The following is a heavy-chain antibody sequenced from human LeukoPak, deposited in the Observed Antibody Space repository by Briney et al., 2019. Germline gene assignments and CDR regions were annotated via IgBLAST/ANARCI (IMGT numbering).Heavy chain of an antibody. CDR2: ISGSGNGGSI. V-gene: IGHV3-64D*06. CDR3: VKDFGRVRGTPDS. CDR1: GFVFSIYT. J-gene: IGHJ4*02. Sequence: GGSLRLSCSASGFVFSIYTMYWVRQAPGKGPEYVSTISGSGNGGSIYYADSVRGRFTISRDDSKSIVYLQMNGLRSEDTAVYYCVKDFGRVRGTPDSWGQGTLVTVSS. D-gene: IGHD2/OR15-2a*01.